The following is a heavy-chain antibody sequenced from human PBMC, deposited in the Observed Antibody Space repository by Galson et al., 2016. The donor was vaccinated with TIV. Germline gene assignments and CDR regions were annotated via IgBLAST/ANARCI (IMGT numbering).Heavy chain of an antibody. CDR2: IIPVLGMT. D-gene: IGHD3-9*01. J-gene: IGHJ4*02. V-gene: IGHV1-69*02. Sequence: AVKVSCKASGGTFISYTLSWVRHAPGQGLEWMGRIIPVLGMTNYAQKFQGRVTITADRYHGTAYLELSSLKPGDTAVYCCARADSVDISSTEYWGQGTLVTVSS. CDR3: ARADSVDISSTEY. CDR1: GGTFISYT.